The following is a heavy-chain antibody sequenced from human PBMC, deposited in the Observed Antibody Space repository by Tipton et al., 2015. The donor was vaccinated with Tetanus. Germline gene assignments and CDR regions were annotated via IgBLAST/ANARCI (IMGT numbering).Heavy chain of an antibody. CDR3: ARRVTMPSAPSRYFDY. J-gene: IGHJ4*02. CDR2: IFYIGSA. Sequence: TLSLTCTVSGGSISSSSYYWGWIRQPPGKGLEWIGNIFYIGSAYYNPSLRSRVTISVDTSKNQLSLKLSSVTAADTALYYCARRVTMPSAPSRYFDYWGQGTLVTVSS. V-gene: IGHV4-39*01. CDR1: GGSISSSSYY. D-gene: IGHD4/OR15-4a*01.